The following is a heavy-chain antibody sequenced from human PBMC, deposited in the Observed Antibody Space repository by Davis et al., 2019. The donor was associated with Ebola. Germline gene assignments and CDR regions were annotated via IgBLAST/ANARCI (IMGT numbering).Heavy chain of an antibody. V-gene: IGHV3-64*01. J-gene: IGHJ4*02. CDR1: GFTFSSYA. CDR2: ISSNGGST. D-gene: IGHD3-3*01. CDR3: ARGNYDFWSGYYTGFDY. Sequence: GESLKISCAASGFTFSSYAMHWVRQAPGKGLEYVSAISSNGGSTYYANSVKGRFTISRDNSKNTLYLQMGSLRAEDMAVYYCARGNYDFWSGYYTGFDYWGQGTLVTVSS.